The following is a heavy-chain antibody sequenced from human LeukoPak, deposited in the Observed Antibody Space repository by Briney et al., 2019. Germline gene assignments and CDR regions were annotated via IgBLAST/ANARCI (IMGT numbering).Heavy chain of an antibody. CDR2: IYYNGNT. D-gene: IGHD1-26*01. V-gene: IGHV4-59*08. CDR1: GGSISNYY. Sequence: SETLSLTCTVSGGSISNYYWSWIRQPPGKGLGWIGYIYYNGNTNYNPSLKSRVTISVDTSKNQFSLKLSSVTAADTAVYFCARHMNTGTFPLDVWGQGTTVTVSS. J-gene: IGHJ6*02. CDR3: ARHMNTGTFPLDV.